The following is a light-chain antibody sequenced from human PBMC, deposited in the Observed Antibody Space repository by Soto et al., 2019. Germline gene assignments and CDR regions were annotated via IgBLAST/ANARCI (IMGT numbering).Light chain of an antibody. V-gene: IGLV1-44*01. Sequence: QSVLTQPPSASGTPGQRVTISCSVSTSNIGSNTVNWYQQLPGTAPKLLIYSNNQRPSGVPDRFSGSKSGTSASLAISGLQSEDEADYYCAAWDDGLNGYVVFGGGTKLTVL. J-gene: IGLJ2*01. CDR3: AAWDDGLNGYVV. CDR2: SNN. CDR1: TSNIGSNT.